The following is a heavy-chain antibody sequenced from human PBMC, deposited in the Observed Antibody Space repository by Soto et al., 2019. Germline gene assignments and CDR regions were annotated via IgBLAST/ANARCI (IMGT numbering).Heavy chain of an antibody. V-gene: IGHV1-3*01. J-gene: IGHJ4*02. CDR3: ARGSSWSYLDY. D-gene: IGHD6-13*01. Sequence: FQGRVTITRDTSASIVYMELSSLRSEDTAVYYCARGSSWSYLDYWGQGTLVTVSS.